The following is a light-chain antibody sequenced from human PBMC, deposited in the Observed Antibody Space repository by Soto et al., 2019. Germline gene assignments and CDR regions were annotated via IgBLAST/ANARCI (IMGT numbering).Light chain of an antibody. CDR1: LSIKSSS. J-gene: IGKJ1*01. Sequence: IVLTQSPGTLSLSPGERATLSCRASLSIKSSSLACYQQPPGQAPRLLKYGASSKATGIPNKISGSGSATYFTLTISRLEHEDFAVYYYQQYSSSPRTFGQGTRVDIK. CDR2: GAS. CDR3: QQYSSSPRT. V-gene: IGKV3-20*01.